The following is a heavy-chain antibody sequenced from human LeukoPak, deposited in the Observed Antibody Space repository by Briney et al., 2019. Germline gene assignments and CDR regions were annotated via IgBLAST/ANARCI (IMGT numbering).Heavy chain of an antibody. J-gene: IGHJ4*02. CDR1: GFTFSSYA. D-gene: IGHD4-17*01. CDR2: ISSNGGST. Sequence: PGGSLRLSCAASGFTFSSYAMHWIRQAPGKGLEYVSAISSNGGSTYYANSVKGRFTISRDNSKNTLYLQMGSLRAEDMAVYYCARRGVTTSTPFDYWGPGTLVTVSS. V-gene: IGHV3-64*01. CDR3: ARRGVTTSTPFDY.